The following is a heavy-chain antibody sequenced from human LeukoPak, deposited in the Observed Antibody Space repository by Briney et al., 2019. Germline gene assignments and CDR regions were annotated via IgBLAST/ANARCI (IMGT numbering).Heavy chain of an antibody. V-gene: IGHV3-21*01. CDR2: ISSSSSYI. D-gene: IGHD3-10*01. CDR1: GFTFSSYS. J-gene: IGHJ4*02. CDR3: AREGEGYYGSGSYSFDY. Sequence: KSGGSLRLSCAASGFTFSSYSMNWVRQAPGKGLEWVSSISSSSSYIYYADSVKGRFTISRDNAKNSLYLQMNSLRAEDTAVYYCAREGEGYYGSGSYSFDYWGQGTLVTVSS.